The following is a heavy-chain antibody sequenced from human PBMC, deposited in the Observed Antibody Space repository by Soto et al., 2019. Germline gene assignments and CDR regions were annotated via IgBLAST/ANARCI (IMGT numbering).Heavy chain of an antibody. CDR2: ISAYNGDT. CDR3: ARDQEYSTSGLYWFDL. CDR1: GYTFTSFG. D-gene: IGHD6-6*01. V-gene: IGHV1-18*04. J-gene: IGHJ5*02. Sequence: ASVKVSCKASGYTFTSFGITWVRQAPGQDLEWMDWISAYNGDTNYAPRLQGRVTMTTDTSTTTVYMELKNLKSDDTAVYYCARDQEYSTSGLYWFDLWGQGTLVTVSS.